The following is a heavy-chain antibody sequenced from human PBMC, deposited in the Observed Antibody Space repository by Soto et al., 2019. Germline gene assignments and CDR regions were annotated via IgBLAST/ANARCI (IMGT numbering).Heavy chain of an antibody. Sequence: GASVKVSCKASGYTFTNYGINWVRQAPGQGLEWMGWISANNGNTNYAQKLQGRVTMTTDTSTSTAYMELRSLRSEDTAVYYCARDRGPSSGYYPYWFDPWGQGTLVTVSS. CDR1: GYTFTNYG. CDR3: ARDRGPSSGYYPYWFDP. J-gene: IGHJ5*02. D-gene: IGHD3-22*01. V-gene: IGHV1-18*01. CDR2: ISANNGNT.